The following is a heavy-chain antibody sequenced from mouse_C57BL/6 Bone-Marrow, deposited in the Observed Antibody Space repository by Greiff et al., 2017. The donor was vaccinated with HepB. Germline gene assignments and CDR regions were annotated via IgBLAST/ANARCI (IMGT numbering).Heavy chain of an antibody. V-gene: IGHV1-42*01. CDR3: APLWFAY. CDR1: GYSFTGYY. Sequence: VHVKQSGPELVKPGASVKISCKASGYSFTGYYMNWVKQSPEKSLEWIGEINPSTGGTTYNQKFKAKATLTVDKSSSTAYMQLKSLTSEDSAVYYCAPLWFAYWGQGTLVTVSA. CDR2: INPSTGGT. J-gene: IGHJ3*01.